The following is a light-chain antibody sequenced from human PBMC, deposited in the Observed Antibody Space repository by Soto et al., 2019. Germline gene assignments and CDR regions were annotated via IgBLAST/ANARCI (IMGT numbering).Light chain of an antibody. Sequence: QSVLTQPPSVSGAPGQRVTISCTGSSSNIGAGYDVHWYQQLPGTAPKLLIYGNSNRPSGVPDRFSGSKSGTSASLAITGLQAEVEADYYWQSYDSSRGGVFGGGAQLT. J-gene: IGLJ2*01. CDR3: QSYDSSRGGV. CDR2: GNS. CDR1: SSNIGAGYD. V-gene: IGLV1-40*01.